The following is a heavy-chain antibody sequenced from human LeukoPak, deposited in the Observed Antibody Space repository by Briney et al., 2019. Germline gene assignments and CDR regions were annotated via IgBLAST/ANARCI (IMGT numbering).Heavy chain of an antibody. CDR1: GYSFTSYW. CDR3: ARAPQPYSSSRYWFDP. Sequence: GESLKISCKGSGYSFTSYWIGWVRQMPGKGLEWMGIIYPGDSDTRYSPSFQGQVTISADKSISTAYLQWSSLKASDTAMYYCARAPQPYSSSRYWFDPWGQGTLVTVSS. CDR2: IYPGDSDT. D-gene: IGHD6-13*01. J-gene: IGHJ5*02. V-gene: IGHV5-51*01.